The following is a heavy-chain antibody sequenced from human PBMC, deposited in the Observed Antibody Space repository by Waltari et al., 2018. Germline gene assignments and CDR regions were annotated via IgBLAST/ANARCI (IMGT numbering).Heavy chain of an antibody. CDR2: IWYDGDNK. J-gene: IGHJ4*02. V-gene: IGHV3-33*01. Sequence: QVQLVVSGGGVVQPGRSRRLSCAASGFRFSSYAMHWVRQAPGKGLEWLAGIWYDGDNKYYGDSVRGRFTISRNNSKNTLYLQLNSLRAEDTAVYYCARASIAVEERGDDYFHYWGQGTLVTVSS. D-gene: IGHD6-19*01. CDR3: ARASIAVEERGDDYFHY. CDR1: GFRFSSYA.